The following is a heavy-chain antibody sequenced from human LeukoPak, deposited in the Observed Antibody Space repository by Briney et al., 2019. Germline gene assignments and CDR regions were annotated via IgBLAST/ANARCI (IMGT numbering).Heavy chain of an antibody. D-gene: IGHD5-18*01. CDR2: INHSGST. CDR3: ARALVDTADAFDI. V-gene: IGHV4-34*01. J-gene: IGHJ3*02. Sequence: SETLSLTCAVYGGSFSGYYWSWIRQPPGKELEWIGEINHSGSTNYNPSLKSRVTISVDTSRNQFSLKLSSVTAADTAVYYCARALVDTADAFDIWGQGTMVTVSS. CDR1: GGSFSGYY.